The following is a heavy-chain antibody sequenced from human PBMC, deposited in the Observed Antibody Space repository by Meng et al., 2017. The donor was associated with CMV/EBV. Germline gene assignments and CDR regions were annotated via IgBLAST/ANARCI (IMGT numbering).Heavy chain of an antibody. CDR1: GFTFSSYE. V-gene: IGHV3-48*03. CDR2: ISSSGSTI. CDR3: ARGSGAKDIVVVPAAIHGGYYYYGMDV. J-gene: IGHJ6*02. D-gene: IGHD2-2*02. Sequence: GESLKISCAASGFTFSSYEMNWVRQAPGKGLEWVSYISSSGSTIYYADSVKGRFTISRDNAKNSLYLQMNSLRAEDTAVYYCARGSGAKDIVVVPAAIHGGYYYYGMDVWGQGTTVTVSS.